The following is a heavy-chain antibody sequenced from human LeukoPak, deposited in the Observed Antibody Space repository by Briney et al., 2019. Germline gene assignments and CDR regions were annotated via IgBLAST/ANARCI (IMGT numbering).Heavy chain of an antibody. J-gene: IGHJ5*02. CDR2: ISGSGGST. CDR3: ARSPNYYGSGSYLPAHNWFDP. D-gene: IGHD3-10*01. Sequence: HAGGSLRLSCAASGFTFSSYAMSWVRQAPGKGLEWVSAISGSGGSTYYADSVKGRFTISRDNSKNTLYLQMNSLRAEDTAVYYCARSPNYYGSGSYLPAHNWFDPWGQGTLVTVSS. V-gene: IGHV3-23*01. CDR1: GFTFSSYA.